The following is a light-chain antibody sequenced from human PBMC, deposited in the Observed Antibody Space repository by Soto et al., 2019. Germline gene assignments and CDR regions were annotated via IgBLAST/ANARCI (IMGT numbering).Light chain of an antibody. J-gene: IGKJ5*01. CDR2: DAS. CDR3: QQRSNWPPGIT. CDR1: QSVSSY. V-gene: IGKV3-11*01. Sequence: EIVLTQSTATLSLSPGERATLSCRASQSVSSYLAWYQQKPGQAPRLLIYDASSRATGIPARFSGSGSGTDFTLTISSLEPEDFAVYYCQQRSNWPPGITVGQGTRLEIK.